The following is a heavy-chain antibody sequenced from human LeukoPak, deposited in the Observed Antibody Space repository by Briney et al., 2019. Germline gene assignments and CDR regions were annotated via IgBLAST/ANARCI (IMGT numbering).Heavy chain of an antibody. J-gene: IGHJ3*02. D-gene: IGHD2-2*01. V-gene: IGHV1-18*04. CDR2: ISAYNGNT. CDR1: GYTFTSYG. Sequence: APVKVSCKASGYTFTSYGISWVRQAPGQGLEWMGWISAYNGNTNYAQKLQGRVTMTTDTSTSTAYMELRSLRSDDTAVCYCARGRVGGYCSSTSCYAFDIWGQGTMVTVSS. CDR3: ARGRVGGYCSSTSCYAFDI.